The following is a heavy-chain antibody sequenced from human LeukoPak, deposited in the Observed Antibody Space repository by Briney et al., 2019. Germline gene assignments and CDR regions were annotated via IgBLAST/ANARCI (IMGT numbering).Heavy chain of an antibody. D-gene: IGHD4-17*01. CDR1: GFTFSAYT. Sequence: HPGGSLRLSCSASGFTFSAYTMNWVRQAPGQGLEWVSYISSGSRSVYYADSVKGRFTISRDNAKNSLYLQMNSLRAEDTAVYYCARTTYGSPCAFDLWGQGTLVTVSS. CDR3: ARTTYGSPCAFDL. CDR2: ISSGSRSV. V-gene: IGHV3-48*04. J-gene: IGHJ5*02.